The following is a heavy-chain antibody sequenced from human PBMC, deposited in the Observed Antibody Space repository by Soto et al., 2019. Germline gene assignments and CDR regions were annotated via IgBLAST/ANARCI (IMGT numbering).Heavy chain of an antibody. CDR3: IQSRCGGDCLQSYASYYYYGMDV. D-gene: IGHD2-21*02. V-gene: IGHV2-5*02. Sequence: SGPTRVNPTQTLTLAFTFSAFSLSTGGVGVGWIRQPPGKALEWLALIYWDDDKRYSPSLRSRLTITKDTSKNQVVLTMTNMDPVDTATYYCIQSRCGGDCLQSYASYYYYGMDVWGQGTTVTVS. CDR1: AFSLSTGGVG. J-gene: IGHJ6*02. CDR2: IYWDDDK.